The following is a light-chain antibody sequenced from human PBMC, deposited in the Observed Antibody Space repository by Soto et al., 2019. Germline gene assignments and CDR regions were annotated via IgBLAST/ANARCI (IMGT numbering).Light chain of an antibody. CDR3: QQYISYSEA. Sequence: DIQMTQSPSTMSASLGERVTITCRASQSISSCLAWYQQKPGKAPRLLIYEASTLATGVPARFSGSGSGTEFTLTISSLQPDDFAIYCCQQYISYSEAFGEGTKVDIK. V-gene: IGKV1-5*03. CDR2: EAS. CDR1: QSISSC. J-gene: IGKJ1*01.